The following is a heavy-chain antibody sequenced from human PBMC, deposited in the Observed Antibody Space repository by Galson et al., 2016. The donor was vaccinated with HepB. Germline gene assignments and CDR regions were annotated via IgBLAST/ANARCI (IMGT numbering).Heavy chain of an antibody. Sequence: SETLSLTCTVSGDSISSSSWNWIRQPPGKGLEWIGYIYYGGRTINNPSLKSRVTITLDTSKNQFSLKLSSVTAADTAVYYCARDASRGSYYYYGMDVWGPGTTVTVSS. CDR2: IYYGGRT. CDR1: GDSISSSS. V-gene: IGHV4-59*01. CDR3: ARDASRGSYYYYGMDV. J-gene: IGHJ6*02. D-gene: IGHD6-25*01.